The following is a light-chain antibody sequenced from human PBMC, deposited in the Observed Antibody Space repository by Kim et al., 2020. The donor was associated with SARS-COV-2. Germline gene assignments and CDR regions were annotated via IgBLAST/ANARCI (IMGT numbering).Light chain of an antibody. CDR3: QQYATSPIP. J-gene: IGKJ5*01. Sequence: SPGERAPLSCRASQSVTSNYLAWYQQKPGQAPRLLVYGASTRATGIADRFSGSGSGTDFTLTISRLEPEDFAVYFCQQYATSPIPFGQGTRLEIK. CDR2: GAS. V-gene: IGKV3-20*01. CDR1: QSVTSNY.